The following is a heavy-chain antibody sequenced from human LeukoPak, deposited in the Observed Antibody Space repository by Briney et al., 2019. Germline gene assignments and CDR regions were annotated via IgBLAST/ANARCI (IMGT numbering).Heavy chain of an antibody. CDR3: ARHINNYVWGSYRSGAFDI. V-gene: IGHV3-74*01. CDR1: GFTFSDYW. CDR2: INSDGSST. D-gene: IGHD3-16*02. J-gene: IGHJ3*02. Sequence: GGSLRLSCAASGFTFSDYWMHWVRQAPGKGLVGVSRINSDGSSTSYADSVKGRFTISRDNAKNTLYLQMNSLRAEDTAVYYCARHINNYVWGSYRSGAFDIWGQGTMVTVSS.